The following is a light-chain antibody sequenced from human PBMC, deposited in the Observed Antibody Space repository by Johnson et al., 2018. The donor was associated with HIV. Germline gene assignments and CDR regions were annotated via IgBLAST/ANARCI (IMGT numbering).Light chain of an antibody. CDR3: GTWDSPLSAVF. Sequence: QSVLTQPPSVSAAPGQKVTISCSGSSSNIGNNYVSWYQQLPGTAPKLLIYDNSKRPSGIPDRFSGSKSGTSATLGITGLQTGDEADYYCGTWDSPLSAVFFGTGTKVTVL. J-gene: IGLJ1*01. CDR2: DNS. V-gene: IGLV1-51*01. CDR1: SSNIGNNY.